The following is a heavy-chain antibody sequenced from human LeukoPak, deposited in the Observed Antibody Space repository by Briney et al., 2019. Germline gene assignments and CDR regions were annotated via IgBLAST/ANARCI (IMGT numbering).Heavy chain of an antibody. CDR2: INPGVTT. V-gene: IGHV4-34*01. D-gene: IGHD4-17*01. Sequence: SETLSLTCAVYGGSFSGYFWSWIRQPPGKGLEWIGEINPGVTTNYNPSLKGRVTISVDTSKNQFSLKLSSVTAADTAVYYCARDPNGDYVDYWGQGTLVTVSS. CDR1: GGSFSGYF. CDR3: ARDPNGDYVDY. J-gene: IGHJ4*02.